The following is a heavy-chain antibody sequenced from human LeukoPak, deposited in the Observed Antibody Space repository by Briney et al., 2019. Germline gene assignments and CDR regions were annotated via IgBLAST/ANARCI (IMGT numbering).Heavy chain of an antibody. Sequence: GGSLRLSCAASGFTFSSYTMNWVRQAPGKGLEWVSSISSSSSYIYYADSVKGRFTISRDNAKNSLYLQMNSLRAEDTAVYYCARGAYGSGSYGDNWFDPWGQGTLVTVSS. CDR3: ARGAYGSGSYGDNWFDP. D-gene: IGHD3-10*01. CDR1: GFTFSSYT. J-gene: IGHJ5*02. V-gene: IGHV3-21*01. CDR2: ISSSSSYI.